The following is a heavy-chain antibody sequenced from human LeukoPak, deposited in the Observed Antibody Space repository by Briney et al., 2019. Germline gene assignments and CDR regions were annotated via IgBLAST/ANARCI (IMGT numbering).Heavy chain of an antibody. D-gene: IGHD3-10*01. Sequence: ASVKVSCKASGYTFTGYYMHWVRQAPGQGLEWMGWMNPNSGNTGYAQKFQGRVTITRNTSISTAYMELSSLRSEDTAVYYCARLVAGSFDPWGQGTLVTVS. V-gene: IGHV1-8*03. CDR1: GYTFTGYY. CDR3: ARLVAGSFDP. J-gene: IGHJ5*02. CDR2: MNPNSGNT.